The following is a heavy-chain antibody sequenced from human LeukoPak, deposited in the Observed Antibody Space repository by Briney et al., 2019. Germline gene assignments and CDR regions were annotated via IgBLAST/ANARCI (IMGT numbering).Heavy chain of an antibody. J-gene: IGHJ4*02. CDR2: IGNKVSNYAT. V-gene: IGHV3-73*01. Sequence: GGSLRLSCAASGFTFSGSAMHWVRQASGKGLEWVGHIGNKVSNYATEYAASLRGRFTISRDDSKDAAYLQVNSLKTEDTAVYYCAGNYDSWTGLNYWGQGTLVTVSS. CDR3: AGNYDSWTGLNY. D-gene: IGHD3-3*01. CDR1: GFTFSGSA.